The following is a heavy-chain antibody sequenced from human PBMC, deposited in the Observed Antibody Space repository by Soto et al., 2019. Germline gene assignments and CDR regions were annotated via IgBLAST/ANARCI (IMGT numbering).Heavy chain of an antibody. J-gene: IGHJ6*02. CDR1: GGSISDDY. D-gene: IGHD3-10*01. Sequence: PSETLSLTCTVSGGSISDDYLSWIRQPPGKGLEWIGHISHSGSTNYNPSLKSRVTISVDTSKRQFSLKLSSVTAADTAVYYCAREARGVISGMDVWGQGTTVTVYS. V-gene: IGHV4-59*01. CDR3: AREARGVISGMDV. CDR2: ISHSGST.